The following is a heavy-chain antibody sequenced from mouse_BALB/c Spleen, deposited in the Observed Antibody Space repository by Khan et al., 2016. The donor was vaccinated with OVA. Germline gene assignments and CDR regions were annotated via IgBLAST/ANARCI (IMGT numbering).Heavy chain of an antibody. CDR1: GFTFSTYG. CDR3: ERLAYYYNSEGFAY. J-gene: IGHJ3*01. V-gene: IGHV5-6*01. D-gene: IGHD1-1*01. CDR2: ISTGGAYT. Sequence: EVELVESGGDFVRPGGSLKLSCAASGFTFSTYGMSWVRQTPDKRLEWVATISTGGAYTYYPDSVKGRFTISRDNAKNTLYLQLSSLRSEDTAIYYCERLAYYYNSEGFAYWGQGTLVIVSA.